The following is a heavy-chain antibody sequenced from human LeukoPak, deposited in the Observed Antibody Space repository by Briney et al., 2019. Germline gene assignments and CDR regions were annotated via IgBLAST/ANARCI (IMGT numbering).Heavy chain of an antibody. V-gene: IGHV3-11*06. CDR3: ARGPYGDYVDY. J-gene: IGHJ4*02. CDR2: ISSSSSYT. Sequence: GGSLRLSCAASGFTFSDYYMSWIRQAPGKGLEWVSYISSSSSYTNYADSVKGRFTISRDNAKNSLYLQMNSLRAEDTAVYYCARGPYGDYVDYWGQGTLVTVSS. D-gene: IGHD4-17*01. CDR1: GFTFSDYY.